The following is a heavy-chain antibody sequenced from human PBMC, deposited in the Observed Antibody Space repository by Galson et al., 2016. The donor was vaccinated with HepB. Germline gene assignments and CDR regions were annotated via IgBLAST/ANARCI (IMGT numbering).Heavy chain of an antibody. CDR3: ARDVQFRLDY. V-gene: IGHV1-18*04. Sequence: SVKISCKASGYRSFTYGISWVRQASGQGLERLGWTTANSGNTIYAQKFQDRVTMTRDTSASTVYMDLRSLRSDDTAVYYCARDVQFRLDYWGQGTLVTVSS. CDR2: TTANSGNT. D-gene: IGHD4-11*01. J-gene: IGHJ4*02. CDR1: GYRSFTYG.